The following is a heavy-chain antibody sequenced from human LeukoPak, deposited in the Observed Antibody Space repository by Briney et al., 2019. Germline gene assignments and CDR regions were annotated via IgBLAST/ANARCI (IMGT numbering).Heavy chain of an antibody. Sequence: GGSLRLSCVASGFIFSSYAMTWVRQAPGKGLEWVSVSGDETYYADSVEGRFTISRDNSKSTLYLQMNSLRVEDTAIYYCAKGLGASSYFASAYWGQGTLVTVSS. CDR3: AKGLGASSYFASAY. CDR1: GFIFSSYA. D-gene: IGHD1-26*01. V-gene: IGHV3-23*01. CDR2: SGDET. J-gene: IGHJ4*02.